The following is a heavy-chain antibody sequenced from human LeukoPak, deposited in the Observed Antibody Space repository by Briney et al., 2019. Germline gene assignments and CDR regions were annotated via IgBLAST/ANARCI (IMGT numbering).Heavy chain of an antibody. CDR2: IYSGGNT. J-gene: IGHJ6*03. CDR1: GFTVSSNS. D-gene: IGHD3-10*01. CDR3: ATPIPHGSDPSLYYYYMDV. V-gene: IGHV3-53*01. Sequence: GGSLRLSCTVSGFTVSSNSWSWVRQAPGKGLEWVSFIYSGGNTHYSDSVKGRFTLSRDNSKNTLYLQMNSLRAEDTAVYYCATPIPHGSDPSLYYYYMDVWGKGTTVTISS.